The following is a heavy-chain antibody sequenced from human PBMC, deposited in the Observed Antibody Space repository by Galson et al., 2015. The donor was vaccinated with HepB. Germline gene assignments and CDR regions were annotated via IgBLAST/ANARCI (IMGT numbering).Heavy chain of an antibody. CDR1: GYTFTSYG. J-gene: IGHJ4*02. Sequence: SVKVSCKASGYTFTSYGISWVRQAPGQGLEWMGWISAYNGNTNYAQKLQGRVTMTTDTSTSTAYMELRSLRSDDTAVSYCARDFLSWGSSSWYGSDYWGQGTLVTVSS. V-gene: IGHV1-18*01. CDR3: ARDFLSWGSSSWYGSDY. CDR2: ISAYNGNT. D-gene: IGHD6-13*01.